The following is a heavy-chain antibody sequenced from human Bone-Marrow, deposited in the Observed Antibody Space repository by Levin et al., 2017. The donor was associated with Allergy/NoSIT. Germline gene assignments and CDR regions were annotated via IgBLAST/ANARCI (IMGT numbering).Heavy chain of an antibody. CDR3: ERDPNAAATGTVG. CDR1: GFSVTSNY. J-gene: IGHJ4*02. Sequence: GGSLRLSCTASGFSVTSNYINWVRQSPGKGLEWVALIYSGGSTNYADSVKGRFTISSDNSKNTVYLQMNSLSGDDTAVYYGERDPNAAATGTVGWGQGTLVTVSS. V-gene: IGHV3-66*01. CDR2: IYSGGST. D-gene: IGHD6-13*01.